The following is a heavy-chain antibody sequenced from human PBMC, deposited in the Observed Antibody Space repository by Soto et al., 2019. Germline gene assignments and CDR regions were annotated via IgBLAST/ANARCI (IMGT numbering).Heavy chain of an antibody. J-gene: IGHJ5*02. V-gene: IGHV4-4*07. CDR1: GASISGFY. Sequence: ASETLSLTCTVSGASISGFYWSWIRKSAGKGLEWIGRIYATGTTDYNPSLKSRVMMSVDTSKKQFSLKLRSVTAADTAVYYCVRDGTKTLRDWFDPWGQGISVTVSS. CDR2: IYATGTT. CDR3: VRDGTKTLRDWFDP. D-gene: IGHD1-1*01.